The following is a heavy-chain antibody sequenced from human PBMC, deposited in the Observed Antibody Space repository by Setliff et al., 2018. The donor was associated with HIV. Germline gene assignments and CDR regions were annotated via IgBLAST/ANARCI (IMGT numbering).Heavy chain of an antibody. CDR2: ISGSGSTI. Sequence: GSLRLSCAASGFTFNSHEMNWVRLAPGKGLEWVSYISGSGSTIYYADSVKGRFTISKDTAYNSLYLQMNSLRAEDTAVYYCARGGHGGYSGYDRLDYWGQGTQVTVSS. CDR3: ARGGHGGYSGYDRLDY. J-gene: IGHJ4*02. D-gene: IGHD5-12*01. V-gene: IGHV3-48*03. CDR1: GFTFNSHE.